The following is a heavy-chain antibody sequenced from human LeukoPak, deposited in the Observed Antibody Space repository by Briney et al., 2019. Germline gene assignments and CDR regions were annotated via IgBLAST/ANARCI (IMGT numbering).Heavy chain of an antibody. CDR1: GYSFTSYW. CDR3: VRRQILGYCSSTSCYGNWFDP. D-gene: IGHD2-2*01. CDR2: IYPGDSDT. Sequence: GESLKISCKGSGYSFTSYWIGWVRQMPGKGLEWMGIIYPGDSDTRYSPSFQGQVTISADKSISTAYLQWSSLKASDTAMYYCVRRQILGYCSSTSCYGNWFDPWGQGTLVTVSS. V-gene: IGHV5-51*01. J-gene: IGHJ5*02.